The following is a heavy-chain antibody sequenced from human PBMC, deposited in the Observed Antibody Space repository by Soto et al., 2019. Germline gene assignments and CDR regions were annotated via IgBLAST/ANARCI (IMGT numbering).Heavy chain of an antibody. CDR2: IKSKTDGGTT. CDR1: GVTCSHAG. V-gene: IGHV3-15*07. Sequence: AGSLRLACAACGVTCSHAGMNGFLQAPGKGLEWVGRIKSKTDGGTTDYAAPVKGRFTISRDDSKNTLYLQMNSLKTEDTAVYYCTTSDNWNDGGYYYYYGMDVWGQGTTVTVSS. D-gene: IGHD1-1*01. J-gene: IGHJ6*02. CDR3: TTSDNWNDGGYYYYYGMDV.